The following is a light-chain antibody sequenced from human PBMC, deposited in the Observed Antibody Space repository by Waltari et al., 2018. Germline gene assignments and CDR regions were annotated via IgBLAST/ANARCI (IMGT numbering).Light chain of an antibody. CDR2: AAS. V-gene: IGKV1-39*01. Sequence: DSQMTQSPSSLSASVGDSVTITCRASQSISNYLNWYQQKPGRVPKLLIYAASNLQSGVPSRFSGSGSGTDFTLTISSLQPEDFATHYCQQSYSTPYTFGQGTKLEIK. CDR1: QSISNY. CDR3: QQSYSTPYT. J-gene: IGKJ2*01.